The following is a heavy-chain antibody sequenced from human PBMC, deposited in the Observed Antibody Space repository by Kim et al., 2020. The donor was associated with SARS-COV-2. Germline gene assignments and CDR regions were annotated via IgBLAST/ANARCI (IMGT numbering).Heavy chain of an antibody. CDR2: ISGSGGTT. CDR3: AKGQGSDYYYIYFQN. D-gene: IGHD3-22*01. Sequence: GGSLRLSCAASGFTFSSYAMNWVRQTPGKGLEWVSVISGSGGTTYYPDSVKGRFTVSRDNSKNTLYLQMNSLRAEDTAIYYCAKGQGSDYYYIYFQNWGQGTLVTVSS. CDR1: GFTFSSYA. V-gene: IGHV3-23*01. J-gene: IGHJ1*01.